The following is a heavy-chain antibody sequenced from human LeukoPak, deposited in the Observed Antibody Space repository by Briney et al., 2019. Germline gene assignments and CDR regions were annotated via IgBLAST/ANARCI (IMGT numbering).Heavy chain of an antibody. V-gene: IGHV3-48*01. CDR3: ATYYHDSLY. CDR1: GFTFGDYS. D-gene: IGHD3-22*01. J-gene: IGHJ4*02. Sequence: GGSLRLSCAASGFTFGDYSMNWVRQAPGKGLEWVSYISSSGGAIDNADSVKGRFTISRDNAKNSLYLQMNSLRAEDTAVYYCATYYHDSLYWGQGTLVTVSS. CDR2: ISSSGGAI.